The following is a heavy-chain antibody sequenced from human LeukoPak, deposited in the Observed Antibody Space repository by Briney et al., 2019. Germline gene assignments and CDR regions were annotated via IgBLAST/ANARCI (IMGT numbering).Heavy chain of an antibody. CDR1: GFSFNNAW. V-gene: IGHV3-15*01. CDR3: TPCGPYSEPAKYYLDY. D-gene: IGHD2-21*01. Sequence: GGSLRLSCAASGFSFNNAWMSWVRQAPGEGLEWVGRVKSKANGGTIEYAAPVKGRFTISRDDSKNTLYLQVDSLETEDTAVYYCTPCGPYSEPAKYYLDYWGQGALVTVSS. J-gene: IGHJ4*02. CDR2: VKSKANGGTI.